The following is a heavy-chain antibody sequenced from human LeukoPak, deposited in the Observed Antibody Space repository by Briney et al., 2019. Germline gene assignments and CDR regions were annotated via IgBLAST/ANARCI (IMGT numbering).Heavy chain of an antibody. J-gene: IGHJ6*02. CDR3: ARDPHLGSSWYEKYYYYGMDV. D-gene: IGHD6-13*01. CDR1: GYTFTGYY. V-gene: IGHV1-2*02. Sequence: ASVKVSCKASGYTFTGYYMHWVRQAPGQGLEWMGWINPNSGGTNYAQKFQGRVTMTRDTSISTAYMDLSRLRSDDTAVYYCARDPHLGSSWYEKYYYYGMDVWGQGTTVTVSS. CDR2: INPNSGGT.